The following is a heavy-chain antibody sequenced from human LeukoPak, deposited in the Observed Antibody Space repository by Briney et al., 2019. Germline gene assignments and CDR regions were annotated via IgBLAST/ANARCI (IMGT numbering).Heavy chain of an antibody. CDR2: INPSGGST. V-gene: IGHV1-46*01. D-gene: IGHD5-12*01. J-gene: IGHJ6*03. CDR3: ARDKWGGYARMDV. Sequence: ASVKVSCKASGYTFTSYYMHWVRQAPGQGLEWMGIINPSGGSTSYAQKFQGRVSMTRDMSTSTVYMELSSLRSEDTAVYYCARDKWGGYARMDVWGKGTTVTVSS. CDR1: GYTFTSYY.